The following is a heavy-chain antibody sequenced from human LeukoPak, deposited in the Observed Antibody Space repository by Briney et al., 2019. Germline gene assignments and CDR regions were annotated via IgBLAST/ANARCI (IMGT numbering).Heavy chain of an antibody. J-gene: IGHJ4*02. CDR3: ARVHLEWLLSLDY. D-gene: IGHD3-3*01. Sequence: GGSLRLSCAASGFTFSSYWVSWVRQAPGKGLEWVANIKQDGSEKYYVDSVKGRFTISRDNAKNSLYLQMNSLRAEDTAVYYCARVHLEWLLSLDYWGQGTLVTVSS. CDR2: IKQDGSEK. V-gene: IGHV3-7*01. CDR1: GFTFSSYW.